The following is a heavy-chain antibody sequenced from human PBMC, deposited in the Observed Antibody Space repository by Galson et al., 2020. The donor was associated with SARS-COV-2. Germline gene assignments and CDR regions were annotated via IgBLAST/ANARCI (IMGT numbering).Heavy chain of an antibody. J-gene: IGHJ5*02. V-gene: IGHV3-30*01. Sequence: GGSLRLSCAASGFTFSSYAMHWVRQAPGKGLEWVAVISYDGSNKYYADSVKGRFTISRDNSKNTLYLKMNSLRAEDTAVYYCARPYSGSYYGWFDPWGQGTLVTVSS. D-gene: IGHD1-26*01. CDR1: GFTFSSYA. CDR3: ARPYSGSYYGWFDP. CDR2: ISYDGSNK.